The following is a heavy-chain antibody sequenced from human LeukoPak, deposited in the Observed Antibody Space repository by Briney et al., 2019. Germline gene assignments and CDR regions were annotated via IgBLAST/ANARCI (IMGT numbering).Heavy chain of an antibody. V-gene: IGHV1-8*01. J-gene: IGHJ4*02. Sequence: ASVTVSCTASGYTFTSCDINWVRQAPGQGLEWMGWMNHNSGNTVYGQSFQGRITMTRDISIGTAYMELSNLTSEDTAIYYCTRGSSGRRDNWGQGTLVTVSA. CDR1: GYTFTSCD. CDR3: TRGSSGRRDN. CDR2: MNHNSGNT. D-gene: IGHD6-19*01.